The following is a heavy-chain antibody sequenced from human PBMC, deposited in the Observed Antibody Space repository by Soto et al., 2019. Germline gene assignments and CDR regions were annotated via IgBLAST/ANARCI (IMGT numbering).Heavy chain of an antibody. CDR3: AKDLGGSHVPELGMDV. V-gene: IGHV3-30*18. J-gene: IGHJ6*02. CDR1: GFTFSSYA. CDR2: ISYDGSNK. Sequence: GGSLRLSCVASGFTFSSYAMSWVRQAPGKGLEWVAVISYDGSNKYYADSVKGRFTISRDNSKNTLYLQMNSLRAEDTAVYYCAKDLGGSHVPELGMDVWGQGTTVTVSS. D-gene: IGHD1-7*01.